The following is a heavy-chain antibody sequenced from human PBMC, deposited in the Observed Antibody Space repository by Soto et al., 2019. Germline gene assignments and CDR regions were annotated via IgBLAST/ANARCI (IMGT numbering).Heavy chain of an antibody. CDR1: GGSISSGGYY. V-gene: IGHV4-31*03. D-gene: IGHD1-1*01. CDR2: IYYSGST. Sequence: QVQLQESGPGLVKPSQTLSLTYTVSGGSISSGGYYWSWIRQHPGKGLEWIGYIYYSGSTYYNPSLKSRVNIPLDTPKNLFSLKLSSVTAADTAVYYCARDGQTGTIDYWGQGTLVTVSS. CDR3: ARDGQTGTIDY. J-gene: IGHJ4*02.